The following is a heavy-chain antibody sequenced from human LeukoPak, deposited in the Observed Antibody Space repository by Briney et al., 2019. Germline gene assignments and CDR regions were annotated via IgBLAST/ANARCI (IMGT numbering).Heavy chain of an antibody. CDR2: IIPIFGTA. CDR1: GGTFSSYA. CDR3: ARGRIKSRVIVVVPAAMVLSGMDV. Sequence: SVKVSCKASGGTFSSYAISWVRQAPGQGLEWMGGIIPIFGTANYAQKFQGRVTITADESTSTAYMELSSLRSEDTAVYYCARGRIKSRVIVVVPAAMVLSGMDVWGQGTTVTVSS. D-gene: IGHD2-2*01. V-gene: IGHV1-69*13. J-gene: IGHJ6*02.